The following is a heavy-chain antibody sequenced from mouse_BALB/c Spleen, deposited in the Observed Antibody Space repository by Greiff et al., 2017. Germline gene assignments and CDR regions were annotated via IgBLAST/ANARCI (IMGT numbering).Heavy chain of an antibody. J-gene: IGHJ4*01. Sequence: EVQLQESGGGLVQPGGSRKLSCAASGFTFSSFGMHWVRQAPEKGLEWVAYISSGSSTIYYADTVKGRFTISRDNPKNTLFLQMTSLRSEDTAMYYCARHYDYAMDYWGQGTSVTVSS. CDR3: ARHYDYAMDY. V-gene: IGHV5-17*02. CDR1: GFTFSSFG. CDR2: ISSGSSTI. D-gene: IGHD1-1*02.